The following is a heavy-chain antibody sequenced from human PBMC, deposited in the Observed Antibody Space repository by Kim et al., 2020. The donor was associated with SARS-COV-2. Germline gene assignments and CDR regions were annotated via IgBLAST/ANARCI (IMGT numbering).Heavy chain of an antibody. D-gene: IGHD6-13*01. CDR3: AKRCSSWPLYNWFDP. J-gene: IGHJ5*02. Sequence: GGSLRLSCAASGFTFSSYAMSWVRQAPGKGLEWVSAISGSGGSTYYADSVKGRFTISRDNSKNTLYLQMNSLRAEDTAVYYCAKRCSSWPLYNWFDPWGQGTLVTVSS. CDR2: ISGSGGST. V-gene: IGHV3-23*01. CDR1: GFTFSSYA.